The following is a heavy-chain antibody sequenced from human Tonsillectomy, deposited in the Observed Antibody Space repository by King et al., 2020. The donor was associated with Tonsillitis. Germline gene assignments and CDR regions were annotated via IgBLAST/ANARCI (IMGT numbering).Heavy chain of an antibody. CDR1: GFTFRNYA. CDR3: ARDPSSWELLSDY. V-gene: IGHV3-30*04. D-gene: IGHD1-26*01. J-gene: IGHJ4*02. Sequence: VQLVESGGGVVQPGRSLRLSCAASGFTFRNYAMHWVRQAPGKGLEWVAIISYDGTNTFYADSVKGRFTISRGSSKNTLYLQMSSLRPEDTAMYYCARDPSSWELLSDYWGQGTLVTVSS. CDR2: ISYDGTNT.